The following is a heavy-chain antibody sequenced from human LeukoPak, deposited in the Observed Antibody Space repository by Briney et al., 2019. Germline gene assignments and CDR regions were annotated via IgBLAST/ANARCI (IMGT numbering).Heavy chain of an antibody. V-gene: IGHV4-39*07. J-gene: IGHJ4*02. CDR2: IYYSGTT. CDR1: GGSISSRSYY. D-gene: IGHD5-18*01. CDR3: AREDTDMAPGFDY. Sequence: SETLSLTCTVSGGSISSRSYYWGWIRQPPGKGLEWIGSIYYSGTTYYNPSLKSRVTISVDTSKNQFSLKLSSVTAADTAVYYCAREDTDMAPGFDYWGQGTLVTVSS.